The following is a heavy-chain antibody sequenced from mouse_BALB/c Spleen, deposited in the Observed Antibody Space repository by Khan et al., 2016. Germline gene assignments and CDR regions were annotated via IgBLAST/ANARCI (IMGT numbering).Heavy chain of an antibody. CDR2: INTYTGEP. Sequence: QIQLVQSGPELKKPGETVKISCKASGYTFTNYGMNWVKQAPGKGLKWMGWINTYTGEPTYADDFKGRFAFSLETSASTAYLQINNLKNEDMATYFCARYYGSSYYAMDYWGQGTSVTVSS. D-gene: IGHD1-1*01. CDR3: ARYYGSSYYAMDY. V-gene: IGHV9-1*02. J-gene: IGHJ4*01. CDR1: GYTFTNYG.